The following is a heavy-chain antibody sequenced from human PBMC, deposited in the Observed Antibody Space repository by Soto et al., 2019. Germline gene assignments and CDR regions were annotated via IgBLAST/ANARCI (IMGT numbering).Heavy chain of an antibody. J-gene: IGHJ5*02. CDR2: MNPNSGNT. Sequence: ASVKVSCKASGYTFTSYDINWVRQATGQGLEWMGWMNPNSGNTGYAQKFQGRVTMTRDTSISTVYMELSRLRFDDTAVYYCARVIRGAYYNSPLDTWGQGIVVTVSS. CDR3: ARVIRGAYYNSPLDT. D-gene: IGHD3-10*01. CDR1: GYTFTSYD. V-gene: IGHV1-8*01.